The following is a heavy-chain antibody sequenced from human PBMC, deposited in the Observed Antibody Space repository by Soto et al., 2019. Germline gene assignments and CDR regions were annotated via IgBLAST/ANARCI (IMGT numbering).Heavy chain of an antibody. Sequence: PSETLSLTCSVSGGSVSNKTYYWSWIRQPPGKRLEWIGYVYYSGTTNYNPSLKSRVTISVDTSKNQFSLKLSSVTAADTAVYYCARQRLRFLEWLMGQGWFDPWGQGTLVTVSS. CDR3: ARQRLRFLEWLMGQGWFDP. D-gene: IGHD3-3*01. V-gene: IGHV4-61*01. CDR2: VYYSGTT. J-gene: IGHJ5*02. CDR1: GGSVSNKTYY.